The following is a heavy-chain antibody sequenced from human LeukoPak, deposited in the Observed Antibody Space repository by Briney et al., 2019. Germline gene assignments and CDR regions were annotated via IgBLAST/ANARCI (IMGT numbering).Heavy chain of an antibody. J-gene: IGHJ4*02. V-gene: IGHV3-7*04. CDR1: GFTFSNFW. Sequence: PGGSLRLSCAVSGFTFSNFWMSWVRQAPGRGLEWVANIHQEGNEKYHVGSVEGRFVISKDNTKNLLFLQMSGLRVEDTALYYCARGDAFSGDHWGQGTLVTVSS. CDR3: ARGDAFSGDH. CDR2: IHQEGNEK.